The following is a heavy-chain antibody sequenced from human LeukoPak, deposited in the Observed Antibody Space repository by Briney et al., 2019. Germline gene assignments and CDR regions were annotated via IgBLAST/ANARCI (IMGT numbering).Heavy chain of an antibody. CDR3: ARGVYYFDH. J-gene: IGHJ4*02. Sequence: GGSLRLSCAASGFTFNTDWMSWVRQAPGKGLEWVANIKEDGSEIYYVDSVKGRFTVSRDNAKNSLYLQMNSLRAEDTAVYYCARGVYYFDHWGQGTLVTVSS. V-gene: IGHV3-7*03. D-gene: IGHD2/OR15-2a*01. CDR2: IKEDGSEI. CDR1: GFTFNTDW.